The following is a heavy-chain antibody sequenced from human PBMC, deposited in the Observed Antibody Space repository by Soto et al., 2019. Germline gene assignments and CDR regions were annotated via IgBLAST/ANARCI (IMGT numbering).Heavy chain of an antibody. D-gene: IGHD2-8*01. CDR3: AKGGTNDYSPLDF. Sequence: EVQLLESGGGLVQPGGSLRLSCAASGFTFSSYAMTWVRQAPGKGLEWVSVISGSGTNTYYAGSVKGRVTISRDNSNNTLWLQMDRLRAEDTAIYYCAKGGTNDYSPLDFCGQGTPVTVSS. CDR2: ISGSGTNT. CDR1: GFTFSSYA. V-gene: IGHV3-23*01. J-gene: IGHJ4*02.